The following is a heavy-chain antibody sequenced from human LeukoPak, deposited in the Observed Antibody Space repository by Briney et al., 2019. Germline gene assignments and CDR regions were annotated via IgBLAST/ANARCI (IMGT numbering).Heavy chain of an antibody. Sequence: PGGSLRLSCAASGFTFSSYGMHWVRQAPGKGLEWVAVISYDGSNKYYADSVKGRFTISRDNSKNTLYLQMNSLRAEDTAVYYCAKGRGYSSSWYAVNYYFDYWGQGTLVTVSS. D-gene: IGHD6-13*01. CDR2: ISYDGSNK. CDR3: AKGRGYSSSWYAVNYYFDY. V-gene: IGHV3-30*18. CDR1: GFTFSSYG. J-gene: IGHJ4*02.